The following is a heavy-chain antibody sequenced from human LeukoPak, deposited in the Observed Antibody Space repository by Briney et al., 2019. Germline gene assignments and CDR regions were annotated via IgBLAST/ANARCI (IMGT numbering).Heavy chain of an antibody. D-gene: IGHD4-23*01. V-gene: IGHV3-64*01. Sequence: GGSLRLSCAASGFTFSSYAMHWVRQAPGKGLEYVSAISSNGGSTYYANSVKGRFTISRDNSKNTLYLQMGSLRAEDMAVYYCASGGNPGGNAFDIWGQGTMVTVSS. CDR1: GFTFSSYA. J-gene: IGHJ3*02. CDR3: ASGGNPGGNAFDI. CDR2: ISSNGGST.